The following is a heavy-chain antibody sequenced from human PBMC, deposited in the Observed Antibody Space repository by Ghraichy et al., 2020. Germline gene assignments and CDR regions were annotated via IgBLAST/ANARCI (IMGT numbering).Heavy chain of an antibody. Sequence: SETLSLTCPISGDRVSSNSADWNWIRHSPSRGLEWLGKTYYRSRWYNDYALSVKSRITINPDTSKNQFSLQLKSVTTEDAAVYYCARGDITLVRGVTPHYYYYGLDVWGQGTTVTVSS. J-gene: IGHJ6*02. CDR3: ARGDITLVRGVTPHYYYYGLDV. D-gene: IGHD3-10*01. CDR2: TYYRSRWYN. CDR1: GDRVSSNSAD. V-gene: IGHV6-1*01.